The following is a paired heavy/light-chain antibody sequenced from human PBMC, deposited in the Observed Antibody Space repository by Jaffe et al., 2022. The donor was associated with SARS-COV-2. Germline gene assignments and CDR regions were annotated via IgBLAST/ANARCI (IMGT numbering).Heavy chain of an antibody. Sequence: QVHLVESGGGVVQPGRSLRLSCATSGFTFRVYGMHWVRQAPGKGLEWVAFLSSDYTFYADSAKGRFTISRDISKNTLYLQINSLRAEDTAVYFCARDGPHWDVDYWGQGTLVTVSS. CDR3: ARDGPHWDVDY. CDR2: LSSDYT. J-gene: IGHJ4*02. CDR1: GFTFRVYG. V-gene: IGHV3-33*01. D-gene: IGHD1-1*01.
Light chain of an antibody. CDR3: SSKGSVTRV. J-gene: IGLJ3*02. Sequence: QSALTQPVSVSASPGQSITISCTGTSSDIVNYNYVSWYQHHPGKAPKLIIYEVSSRPSGVPNRFSGSRSGSTASLTISGLQAEDEADYYCSSKGSVTRVFGGGTKLTVL. CDR1: SSDIVNYNY. CDR2: EVS. V-gene: IGLV2-14*01.